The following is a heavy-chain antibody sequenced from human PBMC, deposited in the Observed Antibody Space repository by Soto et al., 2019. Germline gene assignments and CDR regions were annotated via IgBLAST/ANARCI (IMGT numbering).Heavy chain of an antibody. CDR3: ARDLAAGDH. CDR2: INAASGST. J-gene: IGHJ4*02. CDR1: GYTFTHYY. D-gene: IGHD6-25*01. V-gene: IGHV1-46*01. Sequence: QVQLVQSGAEVKKPGASVKLSCRTSGYTFTHYYIHWVRQAPGQGIEWLAIINAASGSTNYAQDFLGRVTLTTDTSTTTAYMELSGLRAEDTAIFFCARDLAAGDHWGQGTLVTVSS.